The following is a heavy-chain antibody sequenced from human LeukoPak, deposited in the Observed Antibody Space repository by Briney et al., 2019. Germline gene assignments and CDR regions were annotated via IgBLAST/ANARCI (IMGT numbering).Heavy chain of an antibody. CDR1: GFTFSSYS. CDR2: ISSSSSYI. CDR3: ARGPPAAGYWFDP. V-gene: IGHV3-21*01. D-gene: IGHD6-13*01. Sequence: GGSLRLSCAASGFTFSSYSMNWVRQAPGKGLEWVSSISSSSSYIYYADSVKGRFTISRDNAKSSLYLQMNSLRAEDTAVYYCARGPPAAGYWFDPWGQGTLVTVSS. J-gene: IGHJ5*02.